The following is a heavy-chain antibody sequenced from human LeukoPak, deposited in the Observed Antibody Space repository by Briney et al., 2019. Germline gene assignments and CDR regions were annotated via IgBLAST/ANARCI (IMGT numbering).Heavy chain of an antibody. D-gene: IGHD3-22*01. Sequence: PGGSLRLSCAASGFTFSSYEMNWVRQAPGKGLEWVSYISSSSSTIYYADSVKGRFTISRDNAKKSLYLQMNSLRAEDTAVYYCARSLTYYYDSSGYYPYYFDYWGQGTLVTVSS. CDR1: GFTFSSYE. V-gene: IGHV3-48*01. J-gene: IGHJ4*02. CDR3: ARSLTYYYDSSGYYPYYFDY. CDR2: ISSSSSTI.